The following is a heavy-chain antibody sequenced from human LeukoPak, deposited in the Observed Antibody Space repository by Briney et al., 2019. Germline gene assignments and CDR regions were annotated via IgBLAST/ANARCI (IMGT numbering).Heavy chain of an antibody. D-gene: IGHD3-10*01. J-gene: IGHJ4*02. Sequence: SETLSLTCTVSGGSITSHYWSWIRQPAGKGVEWIGRIYTTGSINYNPSLKSRVTMSVDTSKNQFSLKLSSVTAADTAVYYCARAMYYYGSGSFYFDNWGQGTLVTVSS. CDR2: IYTTGSI. V-gene: IGHV4-4*07. CDR1: GGSITSHY. CDR3: ARAMYYYGSGSFYFDN.